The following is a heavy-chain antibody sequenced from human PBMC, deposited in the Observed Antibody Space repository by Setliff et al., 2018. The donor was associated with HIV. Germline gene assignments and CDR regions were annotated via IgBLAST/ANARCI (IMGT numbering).Heavy chain of an antibody. CDR3: ARVAVTGWDY. CDR2: INAGNGNT. J-gene: IGHJ4*02. V-gene: IGHV1-3*01. D-gene: IGHD6-19*01. Sequence: GASVKVSCKASGYTFTSYAMHWVRQAPGQRLEWMGWINAGNGNTKYSQKFQGRVTITTDTSTSTAYMELRSLRSDDTAIYYCARVAVTGWDYWGQGTLVTVSS. CDR1: GYTFTSYA.